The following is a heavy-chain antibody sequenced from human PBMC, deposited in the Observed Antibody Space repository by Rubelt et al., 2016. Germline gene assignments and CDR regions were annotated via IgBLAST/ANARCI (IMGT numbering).Heavy chain of an antibody. J-gene: IGHJ4*02. CDR3: ARDLGETIEWLVPDY. V-gene: IGHV3-30*07. Sequence: TISRDNSKNTLYLQMNSLRAEDTAVYYCARDLGETIEWLVPDYWGQGTLVTVSS. D-gene: IGHD6-19*01.